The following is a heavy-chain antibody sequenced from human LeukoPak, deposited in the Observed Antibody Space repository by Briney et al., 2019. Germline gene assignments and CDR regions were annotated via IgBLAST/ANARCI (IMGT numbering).Heavy chain of an antibody. D-gene: IGHD4-17*01. Sequence: ASETLSLTCAVYGGSISGYYWSWIRQPPGKGLEWIGKINHSGSTNYNQSLKSRIIITVATSKNQYSLQLSSVTAADTAVYYCARRRSTATGPGFDYWGQGTLVTVSS. CDR2: INHSGST. CDR3: ARRRSTATGPGFDY. J-gene: IGHJ4*02. V-gene: IGHV4-34*01. CDR1: GGSISGYY.